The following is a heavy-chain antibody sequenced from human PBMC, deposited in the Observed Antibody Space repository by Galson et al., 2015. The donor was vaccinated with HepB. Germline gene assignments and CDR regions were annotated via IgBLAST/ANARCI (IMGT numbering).Heavy chain of an antibody. V-gene: IGHV5-51*03. Sequence: QSGAEVKKPGESLKIACKGSGYNFPAYWIGWVRQVPGKGLEWVGIVYPGDSDARYSPSFQGQVIISSDKSISTAYLQWTYLKASDTGIYYCAKTRAPLYYNMDVWGKGTTVIVSS. CDR3: AKTRAPLYYNMDV. J-gene: IGHJ6*03. CDR2: VYPGDSDA. CDR1: GYNFPAYW.